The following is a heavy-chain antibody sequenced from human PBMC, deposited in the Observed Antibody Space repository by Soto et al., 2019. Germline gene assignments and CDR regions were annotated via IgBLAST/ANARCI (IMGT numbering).Heavy chain of an antibody. V-gene: IGHV1-2*04. CDR2: INPNSGGT. J-gene: IGHJ4*02. CDR1: GYTFPGYY. D-gene: IGHD1-26*01. Sequence: ASVKVSCKASGYTFPGYYMHWVRQAPGQGLEWMGWINPNSGGTNYAQKFQGWVTMTRDTSISTAYMELSRLRSDDTAVYYCARANEVGVIDYWGQGTLVTVSS. CDR3: ARANEVGVIDY.